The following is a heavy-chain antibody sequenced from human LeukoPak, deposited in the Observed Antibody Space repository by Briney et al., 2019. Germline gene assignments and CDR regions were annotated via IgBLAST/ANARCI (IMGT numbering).Heavy chain of an antibody. CDR2: LSSDGSKK. CDR1: GFSFSTYA. V-gene: IGHV3-30*04. Sequence: GGSLRLSCAGSGFSFSTYAVHWVRQVPGKGLEWVGVLSSDGSKKFYVDSVKGGFTISRDNSKNTLSVQMDSLTAEDRAVYYCARDYYSSSGSIYNWFDPWGQGTLVTVSS. D-gene: IGHD3-10*01. J-gene: IGHJ5*02. CDR3: ARDYYSSSGSIYNWFDP.